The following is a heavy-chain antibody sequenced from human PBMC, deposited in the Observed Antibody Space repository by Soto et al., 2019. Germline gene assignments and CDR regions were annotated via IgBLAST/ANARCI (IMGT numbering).Heavy chain of an antibody. CDR1: GGSVSNSNYY. V-gene: IGHV4-39*07. J-gene: IGHJ5*02. CDR3: ARYNDYKDSRTCGS. D-gene: IGHD4-4*01. Sequence: PSETLSLTCTVSGGSVSNSNYYWGWIRQSPGKGLEWIGSVYYRGRSYSKSSVKSRVTMSVDTSKNQFSLEVSSVTAADTAVYYCARYNDYKDSRTCGSWGPGTLVTVSS. CDR2: VYYRGRS.